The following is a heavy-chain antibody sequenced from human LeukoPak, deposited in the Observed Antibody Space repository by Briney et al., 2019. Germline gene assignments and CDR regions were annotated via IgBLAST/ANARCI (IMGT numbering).Heavy chain of an antibody. J-gene: IGHJ5*02. D-gene: IGHD5/OR15-5a*01. CDR2: IKQDGTEK. CDR3: ARVVSWGYFDP. Sequence: PGGSLRLSCAASGFTFSTYWMSWVRQAPGKGLEWVANIKQDGTEKYYVDTVKGRFTISRDNAKNSLYLQLSSLRAEDTALYYCARVVSWGYFDPWGQGTLVTVSS. V-gene: IGHV3-7*01. CDR1: GFTFSTYW.